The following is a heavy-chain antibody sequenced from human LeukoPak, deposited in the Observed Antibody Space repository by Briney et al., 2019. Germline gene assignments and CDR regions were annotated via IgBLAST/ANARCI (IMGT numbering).Heavy chain of an antibody. CDR1: GYTFASYY. J-gene: IGHJ4*02. V-gene: IGHV1-18*01. CDR3: ARTYDFWATRKGDYFDP. D-gene: IGHD3-3*01. Sequence: ASVKVSCKASGYTFASYYISWVRQAPGQGLEWMGWISGYNGGTNYAQRFQDRITMTVGKSTTTVYMELNSLRLDDTAVYYCARTYDFWATRKGDYFDPWGQGTLVTVSS. CDR2: ISGYNGGT.